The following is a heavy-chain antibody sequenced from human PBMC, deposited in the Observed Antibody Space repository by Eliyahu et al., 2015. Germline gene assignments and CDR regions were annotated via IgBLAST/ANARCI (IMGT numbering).Heavy chain of an antibody. V-gene: IGHV3-33*01. Sequence: QVQLVESGGGVVQPGXSLRXSXAXSGFTFSSYGLHWXRQAPGKGVEWVAVIWYDGSNKYYADSVKGRFTISRDNSKNTLYLQMNSLRAEDTAVYYCARDWESGSMDVWGKGTTVTVSS. CDR1: GFTFSSYG. J-gene: IGHJ6*03. CDR3: ARDWESGSMDV. CDR2: IWYDGSNK. D-gene: IGHD1-1*01.